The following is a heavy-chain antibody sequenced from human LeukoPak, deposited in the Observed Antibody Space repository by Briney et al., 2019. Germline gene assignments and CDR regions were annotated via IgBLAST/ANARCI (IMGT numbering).Heavy chain of an antibody. V-gene: IGHV1-18*01. CDR3: ARDVVESNFDY. CDR1: GYTFTSYG. Sequence: ASVKVSCKASGYTFTSYGIGWVRQAPGQGLEWMGWISAYNGSTNYAQKLQGRVTMTTATSTSTAYMELRSLRSDDTAVYYCARDVVESNFDYSGQRTLVTVSS. CDR2: ISAYNGST. D-gene: IGHD2-21*01. J-gene: IGHJ4*02.